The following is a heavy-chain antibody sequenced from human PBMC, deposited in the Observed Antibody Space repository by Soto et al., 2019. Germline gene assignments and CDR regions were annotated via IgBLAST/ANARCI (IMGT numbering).Heavy chain of an antibody. J-gene: IGHJ4*02. CDR1: GFTFSTYG. Sequence: PGGSLRLSCAASGFTFSTYGMHWVRQAPGKGLEWVAAMSYDGTKQYYVDSVKGRFTISRDNSRNTLFLQLNSLRDEETAVYYCAKEYGSTWIDHWGQGTPVTVSS. CDR2: MSYDGTKQ. D-gene: IGHD6-13*01. CDR3: AKEYGSTWIDH. V-gene: IGHV3-30*18.